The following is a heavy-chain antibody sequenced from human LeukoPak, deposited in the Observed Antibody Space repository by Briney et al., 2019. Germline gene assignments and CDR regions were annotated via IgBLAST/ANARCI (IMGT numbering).Heavy chain of an antibody. Sequence: GGSLRLSCVASGFTVSSNYMSWVRQAPGKGLEWVSIIYSDGSTYYADSVKGRFTISRDTSKIALYLQINSLRAEDTAVYYCARDGRGGYLDYWGQGTLVTVSS. CDR1: GFTVSSNY. V-gene: IGHV3-66*01. D-gene: IGHD3-16*01. CDR3: ARDGRGGYLDY. CDR2: IYSDGST. J-gene: IGHJ4*02.